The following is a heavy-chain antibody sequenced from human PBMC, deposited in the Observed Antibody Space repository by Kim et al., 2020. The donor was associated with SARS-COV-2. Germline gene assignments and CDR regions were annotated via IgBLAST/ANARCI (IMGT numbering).Heavy chain of an antibody. D-gene: IGHD5-18*01. CDR3: AKDWSAMVYYFDY. CDR2: ISYDGSNK. CDR1: GFTFSSYG. J-gene: IGHJ4*02. V-gene: IGHV3-30*18. Sequence: GGSLRLSCAASGFTFSSYGMHWVRQAPGKGLEWVAVISYDGSNKYYADSVKGRFTISRDNSKNTLYLQMNSLRAEDTAVYYCAKDWSAMVYYFDYWGQGTLVTVSS.